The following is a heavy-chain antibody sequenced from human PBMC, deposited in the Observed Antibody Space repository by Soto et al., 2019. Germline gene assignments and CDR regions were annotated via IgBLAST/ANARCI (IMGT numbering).Heavy chain of an antibody. CDR1: GFTFSSYS. CDR2: ISSRSSYI. Sequence: GGSLRLSCAASGFTFSSYSMNWVRQAPGKGLEWVSSISSRSSYIYYADSVKGRFTISRDNAENSLYLQRKSLRADDTAVYCCARAGLNLRVAGSMYGMDVWGQGATVTVSS. J-gene: IGHJ6*02. V-gene: IGHV3-21*01. D-gene: IGHD6-19*01. CDR3: ARAGLNLRVAGSMYGMDV.